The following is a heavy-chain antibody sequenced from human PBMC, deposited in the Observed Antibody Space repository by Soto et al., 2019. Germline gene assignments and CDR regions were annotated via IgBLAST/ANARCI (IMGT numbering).Heavy chain of an antibody. D-gene: IGHD6-19*01. Sequence: SLRLSCAASGFTFSSYGMHWVRQAPGKGLGWVAVIWYDGSNKYYADSVKGRFTISRDNSKNTLYLQMNSLGAEDTAVYYCARIPQIAVAGTRFGYFDLWGRGTLVTVS. CDR3: ARIPQIAVAGTRFGYFDL. J-gene: IGHJ2*01. CDR1: GFTFSSYG. V-gene: IGHV3-33*01. CDR2: IWYDGSNK.